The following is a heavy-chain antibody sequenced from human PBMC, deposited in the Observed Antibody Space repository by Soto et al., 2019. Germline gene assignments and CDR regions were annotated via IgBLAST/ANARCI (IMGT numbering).Heavy chain of an antibody. CDR2: ST. CDR3: TLRQDTSRGPIY. J-gene: IGHJ4*02. Sequence: QITLKESGPTLVQPTQTLTLTCTVSGFSLTTRGMTLGWIRQPPGRAPEWLALSTQYSPSLQSRLTFTKDTPNNQVVLTMTNMDPVDTATYYCTLRQDTSRGPIYWGQGIMVTVSS. CDR1: GFSLTTRGMT. D-gene: IGHD6-13*01. V-gene: IGHV2-5*01.